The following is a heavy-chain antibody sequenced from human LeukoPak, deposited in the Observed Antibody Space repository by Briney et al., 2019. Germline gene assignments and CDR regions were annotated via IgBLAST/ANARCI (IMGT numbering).Heavy chain of an antibody. CDR1: GGSISSYD. J-gene: IGHJ4*02. Sequence: KSSETLSLTCTGSGGSISSYDWSWIRQPLGKGLEWIGYIYYSGSTNYSPSLKTRVTISVDTSKNQFSLKLSSVAVADTAVYYCARDERGFDYWGQGTLVTVSS. V-gene: IGHV4-59*01. CDR3: ARDERGFDY. CDR2: IYYSGST.